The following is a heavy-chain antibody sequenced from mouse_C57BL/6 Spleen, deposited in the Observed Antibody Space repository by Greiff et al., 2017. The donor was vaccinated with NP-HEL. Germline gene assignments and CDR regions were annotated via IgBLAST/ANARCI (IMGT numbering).Heavy chain of an antibody. V-gene: IGHV5-4*01. CDR3: AREGTGVQVSY. CDR2: ISDGGSYT. Sequence: EVKLVESGGGLVKPGGSLKLSCAASGFTFSSYAMSWVRQTPEKRLEWVATISDGGSYTYYPDNVKGRFTISRDNAKNNLYLQMSHLKSEDTAMYYCAREGTGVQVSYWGQGTLVTVSA. D-gene: IGHD4-1*01. CDR1: GFTFSSYA. J-gene: IGHJ3*01.